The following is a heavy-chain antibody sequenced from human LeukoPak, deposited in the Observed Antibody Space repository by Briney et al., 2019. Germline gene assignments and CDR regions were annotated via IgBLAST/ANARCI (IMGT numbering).Heavy chain of an antibody. J-gene: IGHJ2*01. D-gene: IGHD2-21*02. CDR3: ARDLAYCGGDCYSPSYYYFDL. CDR1: GYTFTGYY. CDR2: INPNSGGT. Sequence: ASVKVSCKASGYTFTGYYIHWVRQAPGQGLEWMGWINPNSGGTNYAQNFQDRVTMTRDTSISTAYMELSRLRSDDTAVYCCARDLAYCGGDCYSPSYYYFDLWGRGTLVSVSS. V-gene: IGHV1-2*02.